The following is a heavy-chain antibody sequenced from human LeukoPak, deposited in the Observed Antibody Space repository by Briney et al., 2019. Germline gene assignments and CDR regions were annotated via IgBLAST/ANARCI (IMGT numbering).Heavy chain of an antibody. CDR1: GGPVTEYY. V-gene: IGHV4-59*02. Sequence: PSETLSLTCSVSGGPVTEYYWSWIRQPPGKGLEWIGYTYHTGSTNYSPSLKSRVTMSVDASRNQFSLKLVSVTAADTAVYYCARDRGSTGYYYLDSWGQGILFTVSS. D-gene: IGHD1-26*01. J-gene: IGHJ4*02. CDR2: TYHTGST. CDR3: ARDRGSTGYYYLDS.